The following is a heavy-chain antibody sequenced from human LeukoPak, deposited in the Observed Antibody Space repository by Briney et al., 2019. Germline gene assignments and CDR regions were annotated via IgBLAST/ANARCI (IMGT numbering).Heavy chain of an antibody. D-gene: IGHD4-11*01. CDR3: ARALQVYYYYYMDV. CDR1: GGSFSGYS. J-gene: IGHJ6*03. V-gene: IGHV4-34*01. Sequence: SETLSLTCAVYGGSFSGYSWSWIGQPPGKGLDWIGEINHSGSTNYTQSLKSRVAISVDTSKNQFSLKLSSVAAADTAVYYCARALQVYYYYYMDVWGKGTTVTVSS. CDR2: INHSGST.